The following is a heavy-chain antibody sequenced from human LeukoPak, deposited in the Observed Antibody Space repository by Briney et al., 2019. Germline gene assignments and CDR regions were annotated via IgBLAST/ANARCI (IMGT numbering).Heavy chain of an antibody. Sequence: ASVKVSCRVSGYTLTELSMHWVRQAPGKGLEWMRGFDPEDGETIYAQKFQGRVTMTEDTSTDTAYMELSSLRSEDTAVYYCATSDIVATMGSFDYWGQGTLVTVSS. V-gene: IGHV1-24*01. J-gene: IGHJ4*02. CDR2: FDPEDGET. D-gene: IGHD5-12*01. CDR1: GYTLTELS. CDR3: ATSDIVATMGSFDY.